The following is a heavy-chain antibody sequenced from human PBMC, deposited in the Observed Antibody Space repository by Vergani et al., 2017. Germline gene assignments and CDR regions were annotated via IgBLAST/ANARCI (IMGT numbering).Heavy chain of an antibody. V-gene: IGHV3-30*18. CDR3: AKDTYSSSSRSLDY. CDR2: ISYDGSNK. D-gene: IGHD6-6*01. CDR1: GFTFSSYG. J-gene: IGHJ4*02. Sequence: QVQLVESGGGVVQPGRSLRLSCAASGFTFSSYGMHWVRQAPGKGLEWVAVISYDGSNKYYADSVKGRFTISRDNSKNTLYLQMNSLRAEDTAVYYCAKDTYSSSSRSLDYWGQGTLSPSPQ.